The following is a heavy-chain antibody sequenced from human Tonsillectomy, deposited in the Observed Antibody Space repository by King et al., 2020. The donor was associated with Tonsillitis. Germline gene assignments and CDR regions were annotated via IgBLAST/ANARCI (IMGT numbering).Heavy chain of an antibody. CDR2: IYPVDPDT. D-gene: IGHD2-2*01. Sequence: QLVQSGAEVKKPGESLKMSCMGFGYTFTNYWTGWVRQMPGKGLEWMGIIYPVDPDTIYIPSFQGQVTISADKSISTAYLQWSSLKASDTAMYYCARWNCSTISRPWGMHVWGQGTTVTVSS. CDR3: ARWNCSTISRPWGMHV. J-gene: IGHJ6*02. V-gene: IGHV5-51*01. CDR1: GYTFTNYW.